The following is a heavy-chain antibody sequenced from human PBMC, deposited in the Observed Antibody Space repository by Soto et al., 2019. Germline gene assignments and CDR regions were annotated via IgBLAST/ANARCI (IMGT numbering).Heavy chain of an antibody. Sequence: VGSLSLSFAASGFTFSTAWMGWVRQAPGKGLEWVARLKSKSHGGTSDYSAPVKGRFSISRDESTNTLYLQMNSLKTEDTAVYNCNTDGGVSAHPLFGAWGQGTLVTVSS. CDR3: NTDGGVSAHPLFGA. J-gene: IGHJ5*02. D-gene: IGHD3-10*02. V-gene: IGHV3-15*01. CDR2: LKSKSHGGTS. CDR1: GFTFSTAW.